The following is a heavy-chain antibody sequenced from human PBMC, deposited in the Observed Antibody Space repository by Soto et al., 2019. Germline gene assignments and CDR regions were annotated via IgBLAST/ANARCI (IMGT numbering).Heavy chain of an antibody. J-gene: IGHJ4*02. V-gene: IGHV4-59*01. D-gene: IGHD1-26*01. CDR1: GGSISSYY. CDR3: ARGLVGARQPFFDY. Sequence: QVQLQESGPGLVKPSETLSLTCTVSGGSISSYYWSWIRQPPGKGLEWIGYIYYSGSTNYNPSLKSRVTISVDTSKNQFSLKLSSVTAADTAVYYCARGLVGARQPFFDYWGQGTLVTVSS. CDR2: IYYSGST.